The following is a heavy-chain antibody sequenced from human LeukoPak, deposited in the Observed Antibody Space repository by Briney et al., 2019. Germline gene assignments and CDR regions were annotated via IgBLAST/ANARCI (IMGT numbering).Heavy chain of an antibody. CDR1: GFTFSSYA. CDR2: ISYDGSNK. V-gene: IGHV3-30-3*01. D-gene: IGHD1-26*01. CDR3: ARGRSGSYFDY. J-gene: IGHJ4*02. Sequence: GGSLRLSCAASGFTFSSYAMHWVRQAPGKGLEWVAVISYDGSNKYYADSVKGRFTISRDNSKNTLYLQMNSLRAEDTAVYYCARGRSGSYFDYWGQGTLVTVSS.